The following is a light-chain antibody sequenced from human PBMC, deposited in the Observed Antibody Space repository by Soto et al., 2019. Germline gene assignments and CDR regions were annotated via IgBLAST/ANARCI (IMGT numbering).Light chain of an antibody. V-gene: IGLV1-40*01. Sequence: QSVLTQPPSMSGAPGQRVTISCTGSSSNIGAGYDVHWYRRFPGAAPTLLLSGYYNRPSGVPDRISGSKSGTSVSLAITDLKAEDEADYYCQSYDSGLIGLVFGTGTKLTVL. CDR1: SSNIGAGYD. CDR2: GYY. J-gene: IGLJ2*01. CDR3: QSYDSGLIGLV.